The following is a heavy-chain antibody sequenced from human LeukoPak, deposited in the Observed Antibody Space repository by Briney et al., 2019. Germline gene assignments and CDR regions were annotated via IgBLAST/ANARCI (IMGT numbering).Heavy chain of an antibody. CDR1: GDSVSSNSAA. V-gene: IGHV6-1*01. CDR2: TYYRSKWYN. CDR3: ARGGYDFWSGYHRGFDP. J-gene: IGHJ5*02. D-gene: IGHD3-3*01. Sequence: SQTLSLTCAISGDSVSSNSAAWNWIRQSPSRVLEWLGRTYYRSKWYNDYAVSVKSRITINPDTSKNQFSLQLNSVTPEDTAVYYCARGGYDFWSGYHRGFDPWGQGTLVTVSS.